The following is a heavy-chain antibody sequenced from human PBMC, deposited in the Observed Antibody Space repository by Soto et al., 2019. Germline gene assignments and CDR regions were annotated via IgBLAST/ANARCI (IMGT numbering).Heavy chain of an antibody. CDR3: AHRRAGITLDY. CDR1: GFSLSTTGVC. V-gene: IGHV2-5*02. J-gene: IGHJ4*02. CDR2: IYWDDNK. D-gene: IGHD3-10*01. Sequence: QITLKESGPTLVKPTQTLTLTCTFSGFSLSTTGVCVGWIRQPRGKALEWLALIYWDDNKRYSPSLKNRLTITKDTSKNQVVLTMTNMDPVDTATYYCAHRRAGITLDYWGQGILVTASS.